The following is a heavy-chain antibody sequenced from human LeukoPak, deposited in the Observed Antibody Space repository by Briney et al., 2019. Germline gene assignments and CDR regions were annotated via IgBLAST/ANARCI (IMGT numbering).Heavy chain of an antibody. CDR2: INPNSGGT. CDR3: ARIQVPSGTLAGGNDY. CDR1: GYTFTGYY. V-gene: IGHV1-2*02. Sequence: ASVKVSCKASGYTFTGYYIHWVRQAPGQGLEWMGWINPNSGGTNYAQKFQGRVTMTRDMSTSTVYMELSSLRSEDTAVYYCARIQVPSGTLAGGNDYWGQGTLVTVSS. D-gene: IGHD3-3*02. J-gene: IGHJ4*02.